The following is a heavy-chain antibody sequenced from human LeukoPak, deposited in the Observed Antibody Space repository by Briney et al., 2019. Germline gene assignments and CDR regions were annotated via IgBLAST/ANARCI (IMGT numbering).Heavy chain of an antibody. V-gene: IGHV3-23*01. Sequence: LTGGSLRLSCAASGFTFSSYAMSWVRQAPGKGLEWVSAISGSGGSTYYAASVKGRFTISRDNSKNTLYLQMNSLRAEDTAVYYCAKDGRRGYYYDSSGYPHGAFDIWGQGTMVTVSS. CDR2: ISGSGGST. J-gene: IGHJ3*02. CDR1: GFTFSSYA. D-gene: IGHD3-22*01. CDR3: AKDGRRGYYYDSSGYPHGAFDI.